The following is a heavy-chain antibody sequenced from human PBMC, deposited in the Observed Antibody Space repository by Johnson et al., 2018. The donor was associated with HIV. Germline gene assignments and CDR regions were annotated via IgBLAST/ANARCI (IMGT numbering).Heavy chain of an antibody. V-gene: IGHV3-66*01. D-gene: IGHD6-13*01. Sequence: VQLVESGGSVVRPGGSLRLSCAASGFTFDDYGMSWVRQAPGKGLEWVSIIYPGGSTYYTDAVKGRFTISRDNSDNTLFLQMNSLIADDTAMYYCALSTSWSIAFDIWGQGTMVTVSS. CDR2: IYPGGST. J-gene: IGHJ3*02. CDR1: GFTFDDYG. CDR3: ALSTSWSIAFDI.